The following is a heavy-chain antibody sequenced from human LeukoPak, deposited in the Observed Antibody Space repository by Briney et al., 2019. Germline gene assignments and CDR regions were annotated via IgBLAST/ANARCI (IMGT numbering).Heavy chain of an antibody. CDR3: ARGILTSDAFDI. Sequence: PGGSLRLSCAASGFTFSSYWMSWVRQAPGKGLEWVANIKQDGSEKYYVDSVKGRFTISRDNAKNSLYLQMNSLRAEDTAVYYCARGILTSDAFDIWAKGQWSPSLQ. V-gene: IGHV3-7*04. CDR1: GFTFSSYW. J-gene: IGHJ3*02. CDR2: IKQDGSEK. D-gene: IGHD3-9*01.